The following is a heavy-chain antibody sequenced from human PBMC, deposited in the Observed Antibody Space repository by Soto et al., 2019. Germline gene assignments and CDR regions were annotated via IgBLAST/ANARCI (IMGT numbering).Heavy chain of an antibody. CDR3: TRRSAVDYDFWSGYSIDYYYYGMDV. CDR2: IRSKANSYAT. CDR1: GFTFSGSA. J-gene: IGHJ6*02. Sequence: EVQLVESGGGLVQPGGSLKLSCAASGFTFSGSAMHWVRQASGKGLEWVGRIRSKANSYATAYAASVKGRFTISRDDSKNTAYLQMNSLKTEDTAVYYCTRRSAVDYDFWSGYSIDYYYYGMDVWGQGTTVTVSS. V-gene: IGHV3-73*02. D-gene: IGHD3-3*01.